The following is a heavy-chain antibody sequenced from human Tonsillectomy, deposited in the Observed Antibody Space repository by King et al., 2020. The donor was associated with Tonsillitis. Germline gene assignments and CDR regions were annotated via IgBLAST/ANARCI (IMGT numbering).Heavy chain of an antibody. V-gene: IGHV3-23*04. Sequence: VQLVESGGGLVQPGGSLRLSCAASGFTFSSYAMSWVRQAPGKGLEWVSAISGSGGSTYYADSVKGRFTISRDNSKNTLYLQMNRLRAEDTAVYYFAKPLDPYCSSTSCPNWFDPWGQGTLVTVSS. CDR2: ISGSGGST. J-gene: IGHJ5*02. D-gene: IGHD2-2*01. CDR3: AKPLDPYCSSTSCPNWFDP. CDR1: GFTFSSYA.